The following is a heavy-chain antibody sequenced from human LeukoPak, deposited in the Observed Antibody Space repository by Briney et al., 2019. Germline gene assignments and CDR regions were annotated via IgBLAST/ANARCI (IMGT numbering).Heavy chain of an antibody. Sequence: PGGSLRLSCAASGFMFSSYGMHWVRQAPGKGLEWVAVISSDGRNEKYPDSMKGRFTISRDNSRNTLFLQINTLRTEDTAVYYCATDKYCTRTDCLHGRFYFDYWGQGTLGIVSS. CDR1: GFMFSSYG. J-gene: IGHJ4*02. CDR3: ATDKYCTRTDCLHGRFYFDY. CDR2: ISSDGRNE. D-gene: IGHD2-8*01. V-gene: IGHV3-30*04.